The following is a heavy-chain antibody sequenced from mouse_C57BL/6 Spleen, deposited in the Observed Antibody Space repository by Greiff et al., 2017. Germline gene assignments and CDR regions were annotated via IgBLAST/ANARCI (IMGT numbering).Heavy chain of an antibody. V-gene: IGHV1-61*01. Sequence: QVQLKQPGAELVRPGSSVKLSCKASGYTFTSYWMDWVKQRPGQGLEWIGNIYPSDSETHYNQKFKDKATLTVDKSSSTAYMQLSSLTSEDSAVYYCARSQGVTTMRYYFDYWGQGTTLTVSS. CDR1: GYTFTSYW. J-gene: IGHJ2*01. CDR2: IYPSDSET. D-gene: IGHD2-1*01. CDR3: ARSQGVTTMRYYFDY.